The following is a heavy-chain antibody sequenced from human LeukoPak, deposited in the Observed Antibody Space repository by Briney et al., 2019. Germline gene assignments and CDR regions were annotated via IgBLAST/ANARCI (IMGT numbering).Heavy chain of an antibody. V-gene: IGHV3-21*01. CDR1: RFTLRSYS. CDR2: ISSSSTYI. Sequence: PGGSLRLSCAASRFTLRSYSMNWVRQAPGKGLEWVSSISSSSTYIYYADSEKGRFIISRDNAKNSLYLQMNSLRAEDTAVYYCARPHPRTVFGVFSYYYGMDVWGQGTTVTVSS. J-gene: IGHJ6*02. CDR3: ARPHPRTVFGVFSYYYGMDV. D-gene: IGHD3-3*01.